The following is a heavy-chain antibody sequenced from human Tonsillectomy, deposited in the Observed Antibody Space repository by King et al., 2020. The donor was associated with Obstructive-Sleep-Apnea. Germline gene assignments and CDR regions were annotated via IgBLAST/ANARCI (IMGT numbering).Heavy chain of an antibody. CDR2: IYSGGIT. CDR3: ARGGYGDYPIYTFDI. V-gene: IGHV3-66*01. D-gene: IGHD4-17*01. J-gene: IGHJ3*02. Sequence: VQLVQSGGGLVQPGGSLRLSCRASVFTVSSNYMSWVRQAPGKGLEWVSVIYSGGITYSAASVTGRFTISRDNSKNTLYLQMNTLRAEDTAVYYCARGGYGDYPIYTFDIWGQGTMVTVSS. CDR1: VFTVSSNY.